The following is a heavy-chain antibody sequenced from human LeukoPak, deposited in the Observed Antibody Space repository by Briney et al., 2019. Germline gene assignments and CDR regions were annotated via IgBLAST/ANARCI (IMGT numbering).Heavy chain of an antibody. V-gene: IGHV5-51*01. CDR2: IYPGDADT. CDR3: ARPDSSGWFQIDY. Sequence: GESMKISCTGSGYSFTTYWIGWVRQMPGKGLEWMGIIYPGDADTRYSPSFQGQVTISVDKSTTTAYLQWSSLKASDTAMYYCARPDSSGWFQIDYWGQRTLVSVSS. D-gene: IGHD6-19*01. J-gene: IGHJ4*02. CDR1: GYSFTTYW.